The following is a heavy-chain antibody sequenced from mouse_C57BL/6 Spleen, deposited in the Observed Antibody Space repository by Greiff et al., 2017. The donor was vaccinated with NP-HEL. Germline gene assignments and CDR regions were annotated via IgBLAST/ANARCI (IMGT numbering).Heavy chain of an antibody. Sequence: QVQLQQSGPELVKPGASVKISCKASGYAFSSSWMNWVKQRPGKGLEWIGRIYPGDGDTNYNGKFKGKATLTADKSSSTAYMQLSSLTSEDSAVYFCARAANWGEFAYWGQGTLVTVSA. CDR2: IYPGDGDT. V-gene: IGHV1-82*01. CDR3: ARAANWGEFAY. D-gene: IGHD4-1*01. CDR1: GYAFSSSW. J-gene: IGHJ3*01.